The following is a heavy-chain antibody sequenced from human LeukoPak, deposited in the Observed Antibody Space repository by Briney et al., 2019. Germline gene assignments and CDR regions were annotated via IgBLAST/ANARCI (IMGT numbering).Heavy chain of an antibody. CDR1: GFTFRIYG. V-gene: IGHV3-33*01. CDR3: ARGTRYDSSGYYSQDLDY. J-gene: IGHJ4*02. Sequence: GGSLRLSCAAYGFTFRIYGMHWVRQAPGKGLEWAAVIWYDGSNKYYSYSVKGRFTISRDNSKNTLYLQMNSLRAEDTAVYYCARGTRYDSSGYYSQDLDYWGQGTLVSVSS. CDR2: IWYDGSNK. D-gene: IGHD3-22*01.